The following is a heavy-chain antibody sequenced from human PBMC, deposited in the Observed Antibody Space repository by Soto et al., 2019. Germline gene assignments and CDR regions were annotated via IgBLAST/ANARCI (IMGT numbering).Heavy chain of an antibody. Sequence: EVQLLESGGGLVQPGGSLRLSCAASGFTFSNYAMSWVRQAPGKGLEWVSAISASGVSTDYADSVKGRFAISRDNSKNTMYLQMNSLRAEDTAVYYCAKTPGGDIYNPPVHWGQGTLVTVSS. CDR2: ISASGVST. CDR1: GFTFSNYA. CDR3: AKTPGGDIYNPPVH. V-gene: IGHV3-23*01. D-gene: IGHD3-16*02. J-gene: IGHJ4*02.